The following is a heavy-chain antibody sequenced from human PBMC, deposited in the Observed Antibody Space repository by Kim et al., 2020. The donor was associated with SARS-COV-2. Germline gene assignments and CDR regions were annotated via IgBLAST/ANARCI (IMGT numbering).Heavy chain of an antibody. D-gene: IGHD2-2*01. V-gene: IGHV3-30*04. CDR3: ARGGTKYCSSTSCLLYYY. CDR2: ISYDGSNK. J-gene: IGHJ6*01. CDR1: GFTFSSYA. Sequence: GESLRLSCAASGFTFSSYAMHWVRQAPGKGLEWVAVISYDGSNKYYADSVKGRFTISRDNSKNTLYLQMNSLRAEDTAVYYCARGGTKYCSSTSCLLYYY.